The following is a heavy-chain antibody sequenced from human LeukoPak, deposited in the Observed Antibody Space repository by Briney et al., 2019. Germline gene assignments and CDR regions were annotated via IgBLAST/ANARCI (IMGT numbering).Heavy chain of an antibody. V-gene: IGHV3-7*03. D-gene: IGHD2-15*01. Sequence: QPGGSLRLSCAASGLTFSNYWMSWVRPAPGKGLEWVANIKPDGSEKCYVDSVKGRFTISSDNAKNSLYLQMNSLRAEETAVHYCLHGYCSGGSCYSDDWFDPWGQGTLVTVSS. CDR1: GLTFSNYW. CDR3: LHGYCSGGSCYSDDWFDP. CDR2: IKPDGSEK. J-gene: IGHJ5*02.